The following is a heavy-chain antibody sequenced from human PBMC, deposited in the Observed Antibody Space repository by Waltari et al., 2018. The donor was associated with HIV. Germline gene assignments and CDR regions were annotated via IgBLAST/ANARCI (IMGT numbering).Heavy chain of an antibody. J-gene: IGHJ5*02. D-gene: IGHD6-13*01. V-gene: IGHV3-23*01. CDR2: ISGSGDNR. CDR1: WLSLSVSA. CDR3: TKDPVTAVGNINWFDP. Sequence: EVQLLESGGGLVQPGWSLRLSCRGSWLSLSVSASSWVRQAPGKGLEWVSGISGSGDNRYYADSVKGRFTISRDNSKNKVFLQMKSLRPEDTAFYYCTKDPVTAVGNINWFDPWGQGTLVTVSS.